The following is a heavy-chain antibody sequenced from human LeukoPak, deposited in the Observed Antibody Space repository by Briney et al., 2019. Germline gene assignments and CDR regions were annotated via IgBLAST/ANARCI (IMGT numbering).Heavy chain of an antibody. CDR2: INWNSDSI. Sequence: GGSLRLSCAVSGFAFDDYAMHWVRQVPGKGLEWVSGINWNSDSIGYADSVKGRFTTSRDNAKNSLYLQMNSLRAEDTAVYYCAELGITMIGGVWGKGTTVTISS. D-gene: IGHD3-10*02. CDR3: AELGITMIGGV. V-gene: IGHV3-9*01. J-gene: IGHJ6*04. CDR1: GFAFDDYA.